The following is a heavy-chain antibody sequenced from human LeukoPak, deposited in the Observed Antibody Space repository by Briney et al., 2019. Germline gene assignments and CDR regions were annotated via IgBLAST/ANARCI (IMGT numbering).Heavy chain of an antibody. Sequence: GGSLRLSCAASGFTFSSYPMNWVRQAPGKGLEWVSTISGSGGSTYYADSVKGRFTISRDNSKNTLYLQMNSLRAEDTAVYYCAKSQTGQLWLDYWGQGTLVTVSS. J-gene: IGHJ4*02. D-gene: IGHD5-18*01. CDR3: AKSQTGQLWLDY. CDR2: ISGSGGST. CDR1: GFTFSSYP. V-gene: IGHV3-23*01.